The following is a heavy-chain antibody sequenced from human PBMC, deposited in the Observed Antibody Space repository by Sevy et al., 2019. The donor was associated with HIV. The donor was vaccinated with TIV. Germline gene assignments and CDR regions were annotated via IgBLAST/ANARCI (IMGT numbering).Heavy chain of an antibody. V-gene: IGHV3-7*01. CDR3: GHVTFGRFQS. CDR2: IKADRSDK. D-gene: IGHD3-16*01. Sequence: GGSLRLSCAASGFTFSANWMNWVRKAPGKGLEWVANIKADRSDKHYVDSVEGRFTISRDNAKNLLFLQMNSLRVEDTAFYYCGHVTFGRFQSWGQRTLVAVSS. CDR1: GFTFSANW. J-gene: IGHJ4*02.